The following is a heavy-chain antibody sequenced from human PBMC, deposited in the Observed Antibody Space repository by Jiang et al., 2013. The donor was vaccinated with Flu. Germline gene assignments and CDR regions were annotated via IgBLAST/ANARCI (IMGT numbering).Heavy chain of an antibody. J-gene: IGHJ4*02. CDR3: TTDGYYYDSSGHYLWYFDY. CDR2: IKSKTDGGTT. V-gene: IGHV3-15*01. D-gene: IGHD3-22*01. Sequence: QLLESGGGLVKPGGSLRLSCAASGFTFSNAWMSWVRQAPGKGLEWVGRIKSKTDGGTTDYAAPVKGRFTISRDDSKNTLYLQMNSLKTEDTAVYYCTTDGYYYDSSGHYLWYFDYWGQGTLVTVSS. CDR1: GFTFSNAW.